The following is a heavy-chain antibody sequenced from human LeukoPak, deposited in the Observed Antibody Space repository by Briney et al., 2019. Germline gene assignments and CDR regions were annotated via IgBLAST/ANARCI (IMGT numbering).Heavy chain of an antibody. CDR1: GYILTDYY. V-gene: IGHV1-2*02. CDR2: INPNSGDT. CDR3: ARGPLEYCSGGTCYSGRNWFDP. Sequence: ASVTVSCKASGYILTDYYMHWVRQAPGQGLEGMGWINPNSGDTNYAQKFQGRVTMTRDTSISTVYMELRRLRYDDTAAYYCARGPLEYCSGGTCYSGRNWFDPWGQGTLVTVSS. J-gene: IGHJ5*02. D-gene: IGHD2-15*01.